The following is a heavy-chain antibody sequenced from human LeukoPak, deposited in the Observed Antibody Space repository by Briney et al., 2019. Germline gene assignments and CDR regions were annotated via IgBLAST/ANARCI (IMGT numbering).Heavy chain of an antibody. D-gene: IGHD3-3*01. J-gene: IGHJ6*03. V-gene: IGHV7-4-1*02. CDR3: AREFLGYYYYYMDV. Sequence: ASVKVSCKASGYTFTSCAMNWVRQAPGQGLEWMGWINTNTGNPTYAQGFTGRFVFSLDTSVSTAYLQISSLKAEDTAVYYCAREFLGYYYYYMDVWGKGTTVTVSS. CDR2: INTNTGNP. CDR1: GYTFTSCA.